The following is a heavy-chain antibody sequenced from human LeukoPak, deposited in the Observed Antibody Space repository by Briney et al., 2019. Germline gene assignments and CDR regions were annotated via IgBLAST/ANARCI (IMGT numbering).Heavy chain of an antibody. V-gene: IGHV4-61*08. CDR2: IYYSGST. D-gene: IGHD3-3*01. J-gene: IGHJ6*01. CDR1: GGFISKGGYS. Sequence: SETLSLTRLVTGGFISKGGYSWSWIRQPPGKGLEGIGYIYYSGSTNYNPSLKCRVTISVDTSKTQCSLKLSSVTAADTAVYYCARVSEDTRFMDVWGKGGTVTTSS. CDR3: ARVSEDTRFMDV.